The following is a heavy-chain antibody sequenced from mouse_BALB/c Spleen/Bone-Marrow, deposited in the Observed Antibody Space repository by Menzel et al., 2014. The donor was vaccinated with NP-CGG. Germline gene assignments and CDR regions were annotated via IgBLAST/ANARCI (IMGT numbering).Heavy chain of an antibody. V-gene: IGHV5-2*01. D-gene: IGHD4-1*01. Sequence: EFQLQQSGGGLVQPGESLKLPCESNEYEFPSHDMSWVRKTPEKRLGLVAAINSDGGSTYYPDTMERRFIISRDNTKKTLYLQMSSLRSEDTALYYCARHANWDWFAYWGQGTLVTVSA. J-gene: IGHJ3*01. CDR1: EYEFPSHD. CDR3: ARHANWDWFAY. CDR2: INSDGGST.